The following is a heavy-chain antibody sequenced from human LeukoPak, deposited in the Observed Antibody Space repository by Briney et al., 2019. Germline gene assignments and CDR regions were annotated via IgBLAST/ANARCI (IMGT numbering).Heavy chain of an antibody. CDR1: GLTFSSYA. Sequence: GGSLRLSCAASGLTFSSYAMHWVRQAPGKGLEWVAVISYDGSNKYYADSVKGRFTISRDDSKNTLYLQMNSLRAEDTAVYYCARGYPDYWGQGTLVTVSS. CDR3: ARGYPDY. D-gene: IGHD2-15*01. CDR2: ISYDGSNK. J-gene: IGHJ4*02. V-gene: IGHV3-30-3*01.